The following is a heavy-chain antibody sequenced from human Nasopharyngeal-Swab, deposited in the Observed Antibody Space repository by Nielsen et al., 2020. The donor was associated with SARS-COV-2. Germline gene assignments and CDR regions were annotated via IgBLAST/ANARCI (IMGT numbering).Heavy chain of an antibody. CDR1: GYSFTSYW. D-gene: IGHD3-9*01. Sequence: SCKGSGYSFTSYWIGWARQLPGQVLEWMGIIYPGDSDTRYSPSFQGQVTISADKSISTAYLQWSSLKASDTAMYYCARRAYDILTGYLLDAFDIWGQGTMVTVSS. V-gene: IGHV5-51*01. J-gene: IGHJ3*02. CDR2: IYPGDSDT. CDR3: ARRAYDILTGYLLDAFDI.